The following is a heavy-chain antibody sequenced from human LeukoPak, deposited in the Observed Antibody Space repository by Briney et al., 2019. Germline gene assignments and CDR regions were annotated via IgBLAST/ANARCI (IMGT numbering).Heavy chain of an antibody. D-gene: IGHD6-19*01. CDR3: ARPAVAGSGSWFDP. J-gene: IGHJ5*02. Sequence: SVKVSCKAYGGTFSSYAISWVRQAPGQGLEWMGGIIPIFGTANYAQKFQGRVTITADESTSTAYMELSSLRSEDTAVYYCARPAVAGSGSWFDPWGQGTLVTVSS. V-gene: IGHV1-69*13. CDR2: IIPIFGTA. CDR1: GGTFSSYA.